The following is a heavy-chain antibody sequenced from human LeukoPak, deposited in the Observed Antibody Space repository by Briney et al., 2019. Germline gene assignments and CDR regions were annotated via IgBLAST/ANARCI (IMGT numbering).Heavy chain of an antibody. CDR2: ISAYNGNT. D-gene: IGHD5-18*01. V-gene: IGHV1-18*04. Sequence: ASAKVSCKASGYTFTSYGISWVRQAPGQGLEWMGWISAYNGNTNYAQKLQGRVTMTTDTSTSTAYMELRSLRSDDTAVYYCAREVNTAMIGYYFDYWGQGTLVTVSS. J-gene: IGHJ4*02. CDR3: AREVNTAMIGYYFDY. CDR1: GYTFTSYG.